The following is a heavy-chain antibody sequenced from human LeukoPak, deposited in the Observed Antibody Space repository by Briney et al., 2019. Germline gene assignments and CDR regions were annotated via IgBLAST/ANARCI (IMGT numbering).Heavy chain of an antibody. CDR3: AKTYCGSTSCFYFDY. CDR2: ISGSGGST. CDR1: GFTFSSYA. V-gene: IGHV3-23*01. D-gene: IGHD2-2*01. Sequence: PGGSLRLSCAASGFTFSSYAMNWVRQAPGKGLEWASSISGSGGSTYYADSVKGRFTISRDNSKNTLYLQMNSLRAEDTAIYYCAKTYCGSTSCFYFDYWGQGTLVTVSS. J-gene: IGHJ4*02.